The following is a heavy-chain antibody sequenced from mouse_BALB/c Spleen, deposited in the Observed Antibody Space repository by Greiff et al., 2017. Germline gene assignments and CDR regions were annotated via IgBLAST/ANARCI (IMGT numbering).Heavy chain of an antibody. V-gene: IGHV2-9*02. CDR1: GFSLTSYG. CDR2: IWAGGST. J-gene: IGHJ4*01. Sequence: QVQLKESGPGLVAPSQSLSITCTVSGFSLTSYGVHWVRQPPGKGLEWLGVIWAGGSTNYNSALMSRLSISKDNSKSQVFLKMNSLQTDDTAMYYCAREGITTDNAMDYWGQGTSVTVSS. D-gene: IGHD2-4*01. CDR3: AREGITTDNAMDY.